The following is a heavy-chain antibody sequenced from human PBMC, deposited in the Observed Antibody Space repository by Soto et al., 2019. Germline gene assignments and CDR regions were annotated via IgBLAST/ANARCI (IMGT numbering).Heavy chain of an antibody. CDR3: AKSSYIWELRGFDY. CDR2: ISRSGGST. Sequence: PGGSLRLSCAASGFTFSSYAMSWVRQAPGKGLEWVSAISRSGGSTYYADSVKGRFTISRDNSKNTLYLQMNSRRAEDTAVYYCAKSSYIWELRGFDYWGQGTLVTVSS. V-gene: IGHV3-23*01. D-gene: IGHD1-26*01. J-gene: IGHJ4*02. CDR1: GFTFSSYA.